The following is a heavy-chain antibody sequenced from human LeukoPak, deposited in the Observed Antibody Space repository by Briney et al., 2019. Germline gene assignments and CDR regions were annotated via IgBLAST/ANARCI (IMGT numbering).Heavy chain of an antibody. CDR3: GRDYYDTSGDGAFDI. Sequence: ASVKDSCKASGYTFTDYYMHWVRQAPGQGFEWMGWINPNSGGTNYAQKFQDRVAMTRDTSISTVYMELSRLRSDDTAVYFCGRDYYDTSGDGAFDIWGQGTMVTVSS. D-gene: IGHD3-22*01. CDR1: GYTFTDYY. CDR2: INPNSGGT. V-gene: IGHV1-2*02. J-gene: IGHJ3*02.